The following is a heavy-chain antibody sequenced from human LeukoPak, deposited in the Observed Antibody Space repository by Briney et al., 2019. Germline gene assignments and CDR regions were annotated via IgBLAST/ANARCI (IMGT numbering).Heavy chain of an antibody. V-gene: IGHV3-74*03. D-gene: IGHD6-6*01. J-gene: IGHJ4*02. CDR3: AREGGYSSSGLDY. Sequence: PGGSLRLSCAASGFSFRSCWMHWVRQAPGKELVWVSRINRDGSSTTNADSVKGRFTISRDNAKNTLYLQMNSLRAEDAAVYYCAREGGYSSSGLDYWGQGTLVTVSS. CDR1: GFSFRSCW. CDR2: INRDGSST.